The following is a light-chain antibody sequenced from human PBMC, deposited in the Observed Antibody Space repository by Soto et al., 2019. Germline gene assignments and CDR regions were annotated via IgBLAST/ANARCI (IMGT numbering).Light chain of an antibody. CDR1: SSNIGSNF. Sequence: QSVVTQPPSASGTPGQTVTISCSGSSSNIGSNFVYWYQQLPGTAPKLLIYKDNQRPSGVPDRFSGSKSGTSVSLAISGLRPEDEAEYYCSGWEDNVDGWVFGGGTKLTVL. CDR2: KDN. CDR3: SGWEDNVDGWV. V-gene: IGLV1-47*01. J-gene: IGLJ3*02.